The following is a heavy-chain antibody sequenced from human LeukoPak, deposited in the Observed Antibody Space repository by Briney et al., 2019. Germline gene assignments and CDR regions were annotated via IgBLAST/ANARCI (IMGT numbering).Heavy chain of an antibody. CDR2: ISGSGGTT. CDR1: GITFSSYA. V-gene: IGHV3-23*01. D-gene: IGHD2-15*01. J-gene: IGHJ4*02. CDR3: AKKAGSRTDQYPLDY. Sequence: GGSLRLSCAASGITFSSYAMSWVRQAPGKGLEWVSVISGSGGTTYYADSVKGRFTISRDNSKNTLYLQMSSLRAEDTAVYYCAKKAGSRTDQYPLDYWGQGTLVTVSP.